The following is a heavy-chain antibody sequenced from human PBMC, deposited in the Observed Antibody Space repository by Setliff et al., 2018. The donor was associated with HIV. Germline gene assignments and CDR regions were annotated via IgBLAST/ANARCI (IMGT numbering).Heavy chain of an antibody. D-gene: IGHD4-17*01. V-gene: IGHV4-39*07. CDR1: GDPMSSTSYY. CDR3: ARDGPQTYGDYERYYFDY. J-gene: IGHJ4*02. CDR2: IYYSGST. Sequence: SETLSLTCTVSGDPMSSTSYYWGWIRQSPGKGLEWIGSIYYSGSTQYNPSLKSRVTISVDTSKNQFSLKLSSVTAADTAVYYCARDGPQTYGDYERYYFDYWGQGTLGTVSS.